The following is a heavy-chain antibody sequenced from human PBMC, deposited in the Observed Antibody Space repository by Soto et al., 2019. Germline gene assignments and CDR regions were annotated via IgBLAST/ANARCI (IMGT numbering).Heavy chain of an antibody. D-gene: IGHD3-22*01. V-gene: IGHV3-21*01. Sequence: GGSLRLSCAASGFTFSSYSMNWVRQAPGKGLEWVSSISSSSSYIYYADSVKGRFTISRDNAKNSLYPQMNSLRAEDTAVYYCARDATFLYYYDSSVGGYWGQGTLVTVSS. CDR3: ARDATFLYYYDSSVGGY. CDR1: GFTFSSYS. J-gene: IGHJ4*02. CDR2: ISSSSSYI.